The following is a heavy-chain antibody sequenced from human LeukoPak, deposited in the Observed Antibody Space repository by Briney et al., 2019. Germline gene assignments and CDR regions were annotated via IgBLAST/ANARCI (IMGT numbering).Heavy chain of an antibody. CDR1: GGTFSSYS. D-gene: IGHD1-26*01. CDR2: VAPLLETT. Sequence: SVNVSCKAPGGTFSSYSITWVRQAPGQGLEWMGGVAPLLETTNYAPKFRGRMTITADESTSTAYMELTSLRSDDTAVYYCARDRIVGALGWLDPWGQGTLVTVSS. CDR3: ARDRIVGALGWLDP. V-gene: IGHV1-69*01. J-gene: IGHJ5*02.